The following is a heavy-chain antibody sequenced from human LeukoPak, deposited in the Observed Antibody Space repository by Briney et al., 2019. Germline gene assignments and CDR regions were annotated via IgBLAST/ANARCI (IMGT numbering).Heavy chain of an antibody. CDR2: INHSGST. CDR1: GGSFSGYY. Sequence: KPSETLSLTCAVYGGSFSGYYWSWIRQPPGKGLEWIGEINHSGSTNYNPSLKSRVTISVDTSKNQFSLKLSSVTAADTAVYYCARVPGYYYYMDVWGKGTTVTISS. CDR3: ARVPGYYYYMDV. J-gene: IGHJ6*03. V-gene: IGHV4-34*01.